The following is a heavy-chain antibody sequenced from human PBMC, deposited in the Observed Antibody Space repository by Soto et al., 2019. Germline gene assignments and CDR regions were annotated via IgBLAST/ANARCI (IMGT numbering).Heavy chain of an antibody. Sequence: QVQLVESGGGLVKPGGSLRLSCAASGLTFSDCYMNWIRQAPGKGLEWVSYISSSGSSINYGASVKGRFTITRDNAKNSLYLQMNRLRAEDTAMYYCARVRFGEWGYAMDVWGQGTTVTVSS. D-gene: IGHD3-10*01. CDR2: ISSSGSSI. CDR3: ARVRFGEWGYAMDV. J-gene: IGHJ6*02. CDR1: GLTFSDCY. V-gene: IGHV3-11*01.